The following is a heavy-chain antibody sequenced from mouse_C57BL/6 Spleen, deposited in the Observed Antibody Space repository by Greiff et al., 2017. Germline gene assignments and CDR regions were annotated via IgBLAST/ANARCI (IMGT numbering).Heavy chain of an antibody. Sequence: VQLQQSGPELVKPGDSVKISCKASGYSFTGYFMNWVMQSHGKSLEWIGRINPYNGDTFYNQKFKGKATLTVDKSSSTAHMELRSLTSEDSAVYYCARWDYGSEVFDYWGQGTTLTVSS. V-gene: IGHV1-20*01. CDR3: ARWDYGSEVFDY. J-gene: IGHJ2*01. D-gene: IGHD1-1*01. CDR1: GYSFTGYF. CDR2: INPYNGDT.